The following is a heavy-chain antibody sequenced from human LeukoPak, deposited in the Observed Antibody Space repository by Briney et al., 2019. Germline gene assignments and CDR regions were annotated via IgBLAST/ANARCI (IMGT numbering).Heavy chain of an antibody. D-gene: IGHD2-15*01. Sequence: GGSLRLSCAASGFTFSSYGMQWVRQAPGKGLEWVAIISYDGRDKFYEDSVKGRFTISRDNAKNSLYLQMNSLRAEDTAVYYCARDKVVGATYFDYWGQGTLVTVSS. J-gene: IGHJ4*02. CDR3: ARDKVVGATYFDY. CDR2: ISYDGRDK. CDR1: GFTFSSYG. V-gene: IGHV3-30*03.